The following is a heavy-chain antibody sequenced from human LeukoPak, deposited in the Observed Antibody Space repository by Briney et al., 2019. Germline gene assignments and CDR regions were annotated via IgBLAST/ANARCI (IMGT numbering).Heavy chain of an antibody. CDR2: IYHSGST. CDR1: GYSISSGYY. D-gene: IGHD6-6*01. J-gene: IGHJ4*02. Sequence: SETLSLTCTVSGYSISSGYYWGWIRQPPGKGLEWIGSIYHSGSTYYNPSLKSRVTISVETSKNKFSLKLTSVTAADTAVYYCARDLVSSTISSSDEIDYWGQGTLVTVSS. V-gene: IGHV4-38-2*02. CDR3: ARDLVSSTISSSDEIDY.